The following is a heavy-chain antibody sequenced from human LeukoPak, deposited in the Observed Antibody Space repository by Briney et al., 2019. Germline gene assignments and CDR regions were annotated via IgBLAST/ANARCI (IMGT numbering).Heavy chain of an antibody. CDR1: GASFNDYY. CDR2: INLSGDT. J-gene: IGHJ4*02. CDR3: ARDFDTSGYYPLY. D-gene: IGHD3-22*01. V-gene: IGHV4-34*01. Sequence: SETLSLTCAVYGASFNDYYWSWIRQAPGKGLEWLGEINLSGDTDYNPSLKTRIIISIDTSKNQFSLRLSSVTAADTAVYYCARDFDTSGYYPLYWGQGTPVIVSS.